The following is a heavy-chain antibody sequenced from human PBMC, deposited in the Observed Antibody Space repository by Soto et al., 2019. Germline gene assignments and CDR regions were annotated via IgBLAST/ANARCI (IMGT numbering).Heavy chain of an antibody. CDR3: AREYCSGGSCYGGFDY. D-gene: IGHD2-15*01. CDR1: GFTFSSYS. V-gene: IGHV3-48*01. Sequence: EVQLVESGGGLVQPGGSLRFSCAASGFTFSSYSMNWVRQAPGKGLEWVSYISSSSSTIYYADSVKGRFTISRDNAKNSLYLQMNSLRAEDTAVYYCAREYCSGGSCYGGFDYWGQGTLVTVSS. CDR2: ISSSSSTI. J-gene: IGHJ4*02.